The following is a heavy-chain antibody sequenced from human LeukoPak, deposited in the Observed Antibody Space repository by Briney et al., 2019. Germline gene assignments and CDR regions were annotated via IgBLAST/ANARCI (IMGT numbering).Heavy chain of an antibody. J-gene: IGHJ6*02. CDR3: ARDRYYYGSGSYVDYYYYGMDV. Sequence: GGSLRLSCAASGFTVSSNYMSWVRQAPGKGLEWVSVIYSGGSTYYADSVKGRFTISRDNSKSTLYLQMNSLRAEDTAVYYCARDRYYYGSGSYVDYYYYGMDVWGQGTTVTVSS. V-gene: IGHV3-53*01. CDR1: GFTVSSNY. D-gene: IGHD3-10*01. CDR2: IYSGGST.